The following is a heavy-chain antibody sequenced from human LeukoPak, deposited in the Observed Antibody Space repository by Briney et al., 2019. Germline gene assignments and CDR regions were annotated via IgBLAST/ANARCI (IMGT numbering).Heavy chain of an antibody. Sequence: SETLSLTCTVSGGSISSYYWSWIRQPAGKGLEWIGRIYTSGSTNYNPSLKSRVTMSVDTSKNQFSLKLTSVTAADTAVYYCARDLRYQPSNYYYYYMDVWGKGTTVTVSS. CDR3: ARDLRYQPSNYYYYYMDV. D-gene: IGHD2-2*01. V-gene: IGHV4-4*07. CDR2: IYTSGST. CDR1: GGSISSYY. J-gene: IGHJ6*03.